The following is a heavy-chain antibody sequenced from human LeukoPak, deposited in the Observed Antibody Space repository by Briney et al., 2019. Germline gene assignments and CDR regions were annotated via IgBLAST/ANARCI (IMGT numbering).Heavy chain of an antibody. J-gene: IGHJ5*02. D-gene: IGHD3-3*02. CDR2: IYPGDSDT. CDR3: ARHPASLEWFQSSHDNWSDP. V-gene: IGHV5-51*01. Sequence: GESLKISCKASGYNFTNFWLGWVRQMPGKGLEWMGLIYPGDSDTRYSPSFQGQVTISLDKSIRTAYLQWSSLKPSDTAMYYCARHPASLEWFQSSHDNWSDPWGQGTLVTVSS. CDR1: GYNFTNFW.